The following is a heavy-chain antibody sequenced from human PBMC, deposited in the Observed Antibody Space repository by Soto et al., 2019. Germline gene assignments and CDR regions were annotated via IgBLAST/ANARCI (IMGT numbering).Heavy chain of an antibody. CDR2: IWYDGSNK. V-gene: IGHV3-33*01. Sequence: QVQLVESGGGVVQPGRSLRLSCAASGFTFSSYGMHWVRQAPGKGLEWVAVIWYDGSNKYYADSVKGRFTISRDNSKNTLYLQMNSLRADDTAVYYCARGTVHFDYWGHGTLVTVSS. D-gene: IGHD1-1*01. J-gene: IGHJ4*01. CDR3: ARGTVHFDY. CDR1: GFTFSSYG.